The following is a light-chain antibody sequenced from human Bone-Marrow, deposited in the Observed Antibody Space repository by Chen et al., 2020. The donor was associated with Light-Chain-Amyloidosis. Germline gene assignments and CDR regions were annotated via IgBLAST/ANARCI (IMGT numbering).Light chain of an antibody. Sequence: QLVLTQSPSASASLGASVKLTCTLSSEHSSYAIAWHQQQPENGPRSVMKVDSDGSHIKGDRIPDGFSGSRSGAERYLTGSSLQSEDEAVYACQTWGTGIRVFGRGTKLTVL. V-gene: IGLV4-69*01. J-gene: IGLJ2*01. CDR3: QTWGTGIRV. CDR2: VDSDGSH. CDR1: SEHSSYA.